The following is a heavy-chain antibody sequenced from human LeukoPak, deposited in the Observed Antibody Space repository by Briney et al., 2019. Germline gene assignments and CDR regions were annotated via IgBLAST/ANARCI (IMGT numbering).Heavy chain of an antibody. D-gene: IGHD6-19*01. CDR1: GYSFTSYW. J-gene: IGHJ4*02. Sequence: GESLKISCKGSGYSFTSYWIGWVHQMPGKGLEWMGIIYPGDSDTRYSPSFQGQVTISADKSISTAYLQWSSLKASDTAMYYCASGRRGAVAGTGELFDYWGQGTLVTVSS. V-gene: IGHV5-51*07. CDR3: ASGRRGAVAGTGELFDY. CDR2: IYPGDSDT.